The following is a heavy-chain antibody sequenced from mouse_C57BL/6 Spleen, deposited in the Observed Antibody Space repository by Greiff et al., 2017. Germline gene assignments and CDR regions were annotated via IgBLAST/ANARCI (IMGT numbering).Heavy chain of an antibody. CDR1: GFSLTSYA. J-gene: IGHJ3*01. Sequence: VKLQESGPGLVAPSQSLSITCTVSGFSLTSYAISWVRQPPGKGLEWLGVIWTGGGTNYNSALKSRLSISKDNSKSQVFLKMNSLQTDDTARYYCASYYDYDGGFAYWGQGTLVTVSA. CDR2: IWTGGGT. V-gene: IGHV2-9-1*01. D-gene: IGHD2-4*01. CDR3: ASYYDYDGGFAY.